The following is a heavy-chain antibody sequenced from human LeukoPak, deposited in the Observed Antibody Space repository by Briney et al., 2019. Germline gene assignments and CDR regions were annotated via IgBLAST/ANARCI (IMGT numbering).Heavy chain of an antibody. CDR2: INPSSGGT. CDR3: ARLTYYDFWSGYNYAFDI. Sequence: GASVKVSCKASGYTFSSFAMNWLRQAPGQGLEWMGWINPSSGGTNYAQKFQGRVTMTRDTSISTAYMELSRLTSDDTAVYYCARLTYYDFWSGYNYAFDIWGQGTMVTVPS. V-gene: IGHV1-2*02. D-gene: IGHD3-3*01. CDR1: GYTFSSFA. J-gene: IGHJ3*02.